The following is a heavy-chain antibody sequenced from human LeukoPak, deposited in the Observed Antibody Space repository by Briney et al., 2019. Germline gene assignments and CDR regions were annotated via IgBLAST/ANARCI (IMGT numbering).Heavy chain of an antibody. CDR1: GFTFSSYS. V-gene: IGHV3-48*01. CDR2: ISSSSSTI. J-gene: IGHJ3*02. Sequence: GGSLRLSCAASGFTFSSYSMTWVRQAPGKGLEWVSYISSSSSTIYYADSVKGRFTISRDNAKNSLYLQMNSLRAEDTAVYYCARDSHTDAFDIWGQGTMVTVSS. CDR3: ARDSHTDAFDI.